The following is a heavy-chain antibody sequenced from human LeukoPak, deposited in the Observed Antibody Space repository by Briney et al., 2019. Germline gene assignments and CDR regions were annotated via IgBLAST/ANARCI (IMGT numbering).Heavy chain of an antibody. J-gene: IGHJ4*02. Sequence: TSETLSLTCTVSGTSITSYYWNWIRQAPGQGPEWIGYGHYRGNTRYNPPLKSRVTISVDTSKNQFSLRLSSVTAADTAVYFCAKWASDNRAFDLWGQGTLVTVSS. CDR3: AKWASDNRAFDL. D-gene: IGHD2-8*01. CDR1: GTSITSYY. CDR2: GHYRGNT. V-gene: IGHV4-59*08.